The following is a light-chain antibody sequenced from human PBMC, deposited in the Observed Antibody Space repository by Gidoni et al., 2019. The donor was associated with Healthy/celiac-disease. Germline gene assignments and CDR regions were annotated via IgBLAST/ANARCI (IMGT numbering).Light chain of an antibody. V-gene: IGKV1-39*01. CDR1: QSISSY. CDR3: QRSYSTPLFT. Sequence: DIQMTQSSSSLSASVGDRVTITCRASQSISSYLNWYQQKPGKAPKLLIYAASSLQSLVPSRFSGTVSGTDFTLTISSLQPEDFATYYRQRSYSTPLFTLXPXTRVDIK. J-gene: IGKJ3*01. CDR2: AAS.